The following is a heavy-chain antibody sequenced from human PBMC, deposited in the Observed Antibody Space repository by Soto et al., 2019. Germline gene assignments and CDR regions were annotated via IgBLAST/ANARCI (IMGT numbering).Heavy chain of an antibody. CDR3: ANLTAGWYFDL. CDR2: ISGSGGST. Sequence: EVQLLESGGGLVQPGGSLRLSCAASGFTFSSYAMSWVRQAPGKGLEWVSAISGSGGSTYYADSVKVRFTISRDNSKNTLYLQMTSLRAEDTAVYYCANLTAGWYFDLWGRGTLVTVSS. J-gene: IGHJ2*01. CDR1: GFTFSSYA. V-gene: IGHV3-23*01.